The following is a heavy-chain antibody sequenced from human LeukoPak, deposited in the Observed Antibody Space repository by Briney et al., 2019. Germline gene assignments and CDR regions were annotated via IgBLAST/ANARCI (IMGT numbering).Heavy chain of an antibody. CDR1: GYTFTSYY. CDR3: ARADPGETTVTTKDY. Sequence: ASVKVSCKASGYTFTSYYMHWVRQAPGQGLEWMGIINPSGGSTSYAQKFQGRVTMTRDTSTSIVYMELSSLRSEDTAVYHCARADPGETTVTTKDYWGQGTLVTVSS. CDR2: INPSGGST. D-gene: IGHD4-17*01. V-gene: IGHV1-46*01. J-gene: IGHJ4*02.